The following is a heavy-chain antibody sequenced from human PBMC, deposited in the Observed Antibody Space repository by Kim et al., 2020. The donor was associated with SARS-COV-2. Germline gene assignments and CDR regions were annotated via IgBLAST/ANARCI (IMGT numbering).Heavy chain of an antibody. Sequence: GNTGSAQKFQGRVTMTRDASLGAAYMELNSLRLEDTAVYYCARYGDPSLDYWGQGTLVTVSS. V-gene: IGHV1-8*01. CDR3: ARYGDPSLDY. D-gene: IGHD7-27*01. J-gene: IGHJ4*02. CDR2: GNT.